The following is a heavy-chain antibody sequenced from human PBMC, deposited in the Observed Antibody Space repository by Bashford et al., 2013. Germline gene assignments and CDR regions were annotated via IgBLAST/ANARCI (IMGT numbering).Heavy chain of an antibody. CDR1: GFTFSGSA. J-gene: IGHJ3*02. Sequence: GGSLRLSCAASGFTFSGSAMHWVRQASGKGLEWVGRIRHIGDTYATLYGASVKGRFTISRDDSKNTAYLQMNSLNTEDTAVYYCAQVVGGNDVFDIWGQGAMVTVSS. D-gene: IGHD1-26*01. V-gene: IGHV3-73*01. CDR2: IRHIGDTYAT. CDR3: AQVVGGNDVFDI.